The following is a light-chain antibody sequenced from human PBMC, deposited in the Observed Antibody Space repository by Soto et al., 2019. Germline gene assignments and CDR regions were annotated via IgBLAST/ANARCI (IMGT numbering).Light chain of an antibody. CDR2: DAS. Sequence: DIQMTQSPSTLSASVGASFTITCRASQNISIWLSWYQQRPGRAPRLLIYDASSLQSGVPSRFSGSGSGTEFTLTISCLQSDDFATYYCQHYNSYSEFSFGPGTKVDIK. V-gene: IGKV1-5*01. J-gene: IGKJ3*01. CDR3: QHYNSYSEFS. CDR1: QNISIW.